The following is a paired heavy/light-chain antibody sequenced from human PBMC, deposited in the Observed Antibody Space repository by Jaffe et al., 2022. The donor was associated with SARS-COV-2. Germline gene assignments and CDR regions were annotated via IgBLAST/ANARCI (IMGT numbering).Light chain of an antibody. CDR3: CSYAGSSTLAV. CDR2: EVS. V-gene: IGLV2-23*02. CDR1: SSDVGSYNL. Sequence: QSALTQPASVSGSPGQSITISCTGTSSDVGSYNLVSWYQQHPGKAPKLMIYEVSKRPSGVSNRFSGSKSGNTASLTISGLQAEDEADYYCCSYAGSSTLAVFGGGTKLTVL. J-gene: IGLJ2*01.
Heavy chain of an antibody. CDR2: IYPGDSDT. V-gene: IGHV5-51*01. D-gene: IGHD5-12*01. CDR1: GYSFTSYW. Sequence: EVQLVQSGAEVKKPGESLKISCKGSGYSFTSYWIGWVRQMPGKGLEWMGIIYPGDSDTRYSPSFQGQVTISADKSISTAYLQWSSLKASDTAMYYCARSQLRLRFLVKRDYYGMDVWGQGTTVTVSS. CDR3: ARSQLRLRFLVKRDYYGMDV. J-gene: IGHJ6*02.